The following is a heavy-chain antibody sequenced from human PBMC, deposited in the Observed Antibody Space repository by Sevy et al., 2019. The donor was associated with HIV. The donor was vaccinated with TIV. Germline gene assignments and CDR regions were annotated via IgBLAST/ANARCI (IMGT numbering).Heavy chain of an antibody. Sequence: GGFLRLSCAASGFTFSSYDMHWVRQATGKGLEWVSAIGTAGDTYYPGSVKGRFTISRENAKNSLYLQMNSLRAGDTAVYYCARGEYSSSSMDYWGQGTLVTVSS. D-gene: IGHD6-6*01. CDR1: GFTFSSYD. CDR3: ARGEYSSSSMDY. J-gene: IGHJ4*02. V-gene: IGHV3-13*01. CDR2: IGTAGDT.